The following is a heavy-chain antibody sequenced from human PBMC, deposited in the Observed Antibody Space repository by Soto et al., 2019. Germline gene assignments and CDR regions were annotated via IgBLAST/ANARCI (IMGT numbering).Heavy chain of an antibody. J-gene: IGHJ5*02. CDR2: IYYSGST. CDR3: ARETQWLNWFDP. CDR1: GGSISSSSYY. V-gene: IGHV4-39*02. D-gene: IGHD6-19*01. Sequence: SETLSLTCTVSGGSISSSSYYWGWIRQPPGKGLEWIGSIYYSGSTYYNPSLKSRVTISVDTSKNQFSLKLSSVTAADTAVYYCARETQWLNWFDPWGQGTLVTVSS.